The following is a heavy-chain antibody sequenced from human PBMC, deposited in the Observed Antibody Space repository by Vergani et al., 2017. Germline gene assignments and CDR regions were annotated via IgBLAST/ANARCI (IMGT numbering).Heavy chain of an antibody. J-gene: IGHJ2*01. V-gene: IGHV5-51*01. CDR1: GYSFTSYW. Sequence: EVQLVQSGAEVKKPGESLKISCKGSGYSFTSYWIGWVRQMPGKGLEWMGIIYPGDSDTRYSPSFQGQVTISADQSISTAYLQWSSLKASDTAMYYCARDPGVPGRHWYFDLWGRGTLVTVSS. D-gene: IGHD7-27*01. CDR2: IYPGDSDT. CDR3: ARDPGVPGRHWYFDL.